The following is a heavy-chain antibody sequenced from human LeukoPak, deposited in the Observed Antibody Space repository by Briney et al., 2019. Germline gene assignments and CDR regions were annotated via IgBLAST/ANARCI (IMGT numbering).Heavy chain of an antibody. Sequence: GGSLRLSCAASGFTFSSYGMHWVRQAPGKGLEWVAVIWYDGSNKYYADSVKGRFTISRDNSKNTLYLQMNSLRAEDTAVYYCARGRGYYDSSGQKNFDYWGQGTLVTVSS. CDR3: ARGRGYYDSSGQKNFDY. CDR1: GFTFSSYG. CDR2: IWYDGSNK. J-gene: IGHJ4*02. D-gene: IGHD3-22*01. V-gene: IGHV3-33*01.